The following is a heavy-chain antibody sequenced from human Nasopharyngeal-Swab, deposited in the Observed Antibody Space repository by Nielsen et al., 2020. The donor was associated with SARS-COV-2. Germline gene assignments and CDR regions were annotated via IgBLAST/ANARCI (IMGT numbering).Heavy chain of an antibody. J-gene: IGHJ4*02. Sequence: SETLSLTCAVYGESFSGHQWSWVRQPPGKGLEWIGSIYHSGSTYYNPSLTSRVTISVDTSKNQFSLNLNSVTAADTAVYHCARLPYSDNYHLDYWGQGTLVTVSS. D-gene: IGHD1-26*01. CDR2: IYHSGST. V-gene: IGHV4-34*01. CDR1: GESFSGHQ. CDR3: ARLPYSDNYHLDY.